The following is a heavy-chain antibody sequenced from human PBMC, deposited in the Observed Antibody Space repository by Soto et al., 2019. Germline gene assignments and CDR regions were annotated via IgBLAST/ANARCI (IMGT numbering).Heavy chain of an antibody. J-gene: IGHJ6*02. Sequence: QLQLQESGSGLVKPSQTLSLTCAVSGGSISSGGYSWSWIRQPPGKGLEWIGYIYHSGSTYYNPSLKSRVTISVDRSKNQFSLKLSSVTAADTAVYYCARLGSEDYYYYYGMDVWGQGTTVTVSS. D-gene: IGHD3-10*01. CDR1: GGSISSGGYS. CDR2: IYHSGST. CDR3: ARLGSEDYYYYYGMDV. V-gene: IGHV4-30-2*01.